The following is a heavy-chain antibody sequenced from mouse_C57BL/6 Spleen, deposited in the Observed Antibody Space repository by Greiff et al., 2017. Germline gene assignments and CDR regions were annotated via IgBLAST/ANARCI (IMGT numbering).Heavy chain of an antibody. CDR1: GYAFSSSW. Sequence: VQLKESGPELVKPGASVKISCKASGYAFSSSWMNWVKQRPGKGLEWIGRIYPGDGDTNYNGKFKGKATLTADKSSSTAYMQLSSLTSEDSAVYFCAREGTAQFAYWGQGTLVTVSA. J-gene: IGHJ3*01. CDR3: AREGTAQFAY. V-gene: IGHV1-82*01. CDR2: IYPGDGDT. D-gene: IGHD3-3*01.